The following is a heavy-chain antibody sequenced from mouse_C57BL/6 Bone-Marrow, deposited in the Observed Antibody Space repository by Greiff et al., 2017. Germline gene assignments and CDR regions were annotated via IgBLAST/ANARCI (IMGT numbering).Heavy chain of an antibody. CDR2: IYPGSGSA. J-gene: IGHJ1*03. CDR3: ARPYSSNYWYFDV. V-gene: IGHV1-55*01. CDR1: GYTFTSYW. D-gene: IGHD2-5*01. Sequence: VQLQQPGAELVKPGASVKMSCKASGYTFTSYWITWVKQRPGQGLEWIGDIYPGSGSANYNEKFKSKATLTVDTASSTAYMQLSSLTSEDSAVYYCARPYSSNYWYFDVWGTGTTVTVSS.